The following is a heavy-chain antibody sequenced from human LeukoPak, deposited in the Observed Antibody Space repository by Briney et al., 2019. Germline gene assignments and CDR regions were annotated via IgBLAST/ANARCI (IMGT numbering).Heavy chain of an antibody. CDR3: ARDFEGYSSSPGY. Sequence: SVKVSCKASGYTFTGYYMHWVRQAPGQGLEWMGWINPNSGGTNYAQKFQGWVTMTRDTSISTAYMELSRLRSDDTAVYYCARDFEGYSSSPGYWGQGTLVTVSS. D-gene: IGHD6-6*01. J-gene: IGHJ4*02. V-gene: IGHV1-2*04. CDR2: INPNSGGT. CDR1: GYTFTGYY.